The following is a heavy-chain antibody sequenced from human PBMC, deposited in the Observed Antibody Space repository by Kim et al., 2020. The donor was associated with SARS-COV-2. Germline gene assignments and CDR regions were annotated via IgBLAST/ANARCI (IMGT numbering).Heavy chain of an antibody. Sequence: GGSLRLSCAASGFTFSSYAMHWVRQAPGKGLEWVAVISYDVSNKYYADSVKGRFTISRDNSKNTLYLQMNSLRAEDTAVYYCARGTRREMATILDYWGQGTLVTVSS. CDR1: GFTFSSYA. J-gene: IGHJ4*02. CDR3: ARGTRREMATILDY. CDR2: ISYDVSNK. D-gene: IGHD5-12*01. V-gene: IGHV3-30*04.